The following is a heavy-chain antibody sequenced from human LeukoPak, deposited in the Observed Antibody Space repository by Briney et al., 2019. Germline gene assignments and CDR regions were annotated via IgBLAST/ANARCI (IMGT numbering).Heavy chain of an antibody. D-gene: IGHD3-16*02. CDR2: TNGNGAST. Sequence: GGSLRLSCAASGFTFSSYAMSWVRQAPGKGLEWVSGTNGNGASTYYADSVEGRFTISRDNSKNTLFLEMNSLSADDTAVYYGAKGTTVARYYAMDVWGQGTTVTVSS. V-gene: IGHV3-23*01. CDR3: AKGTTVARYYAMDV. CDR1: GFTFSSYA. J-gene: IGHJ6*02.